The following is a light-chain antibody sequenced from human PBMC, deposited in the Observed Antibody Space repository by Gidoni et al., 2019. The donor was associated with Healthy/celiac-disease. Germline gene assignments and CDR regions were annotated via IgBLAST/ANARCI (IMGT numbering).Light chain of an antibody. V-gene: IGKV1-33*01. CDR2: DAS. CDR1: QDISNY. J-gene: IGKJ2*01. Sequence: DIQMTQSTSTLSASVGDRITITCQASQDISNYLNWYQQKPGKAPKLLIYDASNLETGVPSRFSGSGSGTDFTFNISSLQPEDIATYYCKQYDNLYTFGQGTKLEIK. CDR3: KQYDNLYT.